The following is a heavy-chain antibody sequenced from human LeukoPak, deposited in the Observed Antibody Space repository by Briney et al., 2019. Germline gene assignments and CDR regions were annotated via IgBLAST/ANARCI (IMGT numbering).Heavy chain of an antibody. CDR2: ISGSGGST. CDR3: AKETYSSGWYPYFDY. CDR1: GFTFSSYA. Sequence: GGSLRLSCVVSGFTFSSYAMSWVRQAPGKGLGWVSGISGSGGSTYYADSVKGRFTISRDNSKNTLFLQMNSLRAEDTAVYYCAKETYSSGWYPYFDYWGQGTLVTVSS. V-gene: IGHV3-23*01. D-gene: IGHD6-19*01. J-gene: IGHJ4*02.